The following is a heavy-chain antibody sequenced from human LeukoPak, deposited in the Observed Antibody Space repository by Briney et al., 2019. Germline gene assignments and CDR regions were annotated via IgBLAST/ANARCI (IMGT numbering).Heavy chain of an antibody. CDR2: IYYSGST. Sequence: SETLSLTCTVSGGSISSSSYYWGWIRQPPGKGLEWIGSIYYSGSTYYNPSLKSRVTISVDTSKNQFSLKLSSVTAADTAVYHCAQWLQDYFDYWGQGTLVTVSS. V-gene: IGHV4-39*01. D-gene: IGHD3-22*01. CDR1: GGSISSSSYY. CDR3: AQWLQDYFDY. J-gene: IGHJ4*02.